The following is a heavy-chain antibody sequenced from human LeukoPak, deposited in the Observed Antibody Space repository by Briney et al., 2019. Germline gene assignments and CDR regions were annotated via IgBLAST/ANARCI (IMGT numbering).Heavy chain of an antibody. J-gene: IGHJ4*02. CDR2: IYIGGST. D-gene: IGHD3-22*01. Sequence: GGSLRLSCAASGFTVSSNYMSWVRQAPGKGLEWVSVIYIGGSTYYADSVKGRFTISRDNSKNTLYLQMNSLRAEDTAVYYCARADDSSGYRYFDYWGQGTLVTVSS. V-gene: IGHV3-53*01. CDR3: ARADDSSGYRYFDY. CDR1: GFTVSSNY.